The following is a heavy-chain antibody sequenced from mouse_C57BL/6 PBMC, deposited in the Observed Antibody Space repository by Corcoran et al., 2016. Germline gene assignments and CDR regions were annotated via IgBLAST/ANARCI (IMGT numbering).Heavy chain of an antibody. CDR1: GYAFSSYW. CDR3: ARWADYYGMDY. J-gene: IGHJ4*01. Sequence: QVQLQQSGAELVKPGASVKISCKASGYAFSSYWMNWVKQRPGKGLEWIGQIYPGDGDTNYNGKFKGKATLTADKSSSTAYMQLSSLTSEDSAVYFCARWADYYGMDYWGQGTSVTVSS. CDR2: IYPGDGDT. V-gene: IGHV1-80*01.